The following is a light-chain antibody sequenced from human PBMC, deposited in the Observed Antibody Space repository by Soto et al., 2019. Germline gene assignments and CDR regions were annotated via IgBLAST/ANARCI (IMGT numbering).Light chain of an antibody. CDR2: EVS. J-gene: IGLJ2*01. V-gene: IGLV2-8*01. CDR1: SSDVGGYDF. CDR3: SSYGGNNNVV. Sequence: QSVLTQPPSASGSPGQSVTISCTGTSSDVGGYDFVSWYQQHPGKAPRLMIYEVSKRPSGVPDRFSGSKSANSASLTVSGLQTEDEADYYCSSYGGNNNVVFGGGTKVTVL.